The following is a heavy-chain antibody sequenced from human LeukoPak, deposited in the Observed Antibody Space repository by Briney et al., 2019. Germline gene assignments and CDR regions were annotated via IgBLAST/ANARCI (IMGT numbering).Heavy chain of an antibody. D-gene: IGHD3-3*01. J-gene: IGHJ4*02. Sequence: PGGSLRLSCAASGFTFSSYSMNWVRQAPGKGLEWVSSISSSSSYIYYADSVKGRFTISRDNAKNSLYLQMNSLRAEDTAVYYCASSRITIFGVVDYWGQGTLVTVSS. CDR3: ASSRITIFGVVDY. CDR1: GFTFSSYS. V-gene: IGHV3-21*01. CDR2: ISSSSSYI.